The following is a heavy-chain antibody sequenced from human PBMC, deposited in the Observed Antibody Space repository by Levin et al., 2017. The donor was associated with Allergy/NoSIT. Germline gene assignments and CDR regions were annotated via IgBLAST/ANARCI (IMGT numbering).Heavy chain of an antibody. Sequence: GGSLRLSCIVSGFDVSSYYMSWVRQAPGKGLEWVSVLYRAGNTFYSDSVRGRFTVSRDNSKNTLYLQMNSLRAEDTAVYYCARGGSSWFHFDYWGQGSLVTVSS. CDR2: LYRAGNT. J-gene: IGHJ4*02. CDR3: ARGGSSWFHFDY. D-gene: IGHD6-13*01. V-gene: IGHV3-53*01. CDR1: GFDVSSYY.